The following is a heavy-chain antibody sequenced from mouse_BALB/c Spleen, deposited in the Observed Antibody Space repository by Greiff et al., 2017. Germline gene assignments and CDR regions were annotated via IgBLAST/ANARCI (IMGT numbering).Heavy chain of an antibody. CDR1: GFTFSSFG. J-gene: IGHJ3*01. CDR3: ARGGLLPWFAY. CDR2: ISSGSSTI. Sequence: EVKLVESGGGLVQPGGSRKLSCAASGFTFSSFGMHWVRQAPEKGLEWVAYISSGSSTIYYADTVKGRFTISRDNPKNTLFLQMTSLRSEDTAMYYCARGGLLPWFAYWGQGTLVTVSA. D-gene: IGHD2-3*01. V-gene: IGHV5-17*02.